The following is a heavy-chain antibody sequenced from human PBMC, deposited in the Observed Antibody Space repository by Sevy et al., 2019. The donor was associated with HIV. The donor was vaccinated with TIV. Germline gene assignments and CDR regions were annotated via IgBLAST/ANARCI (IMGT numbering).Heavy chain of an antibody. V-gene: IGHV3-15*01. CDR1: GFTFSNVW. D-gene: IGHD4-17*01. Sequence: GGSLRLSCAASGFTFSNVWTSWVRQASGKGLEWVGRIQSKSEGGTTDYAAPVKGRFSISRDESSVTLYLQMKRLKTEDTAVYYCTTMMRLYGDPNFWYFDLWGRGTLVTVSS. J-gene: IGHJ2*01. CDR3: TTMMRLYGDPNFWYFDL. CDR2: IQSKSEGGTT.